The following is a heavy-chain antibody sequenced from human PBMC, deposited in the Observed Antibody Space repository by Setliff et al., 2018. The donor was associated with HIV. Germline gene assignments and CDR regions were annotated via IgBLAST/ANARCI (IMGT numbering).Heavy chain of an antibody. J-gene: IGHJ6*02. CDR3: ARGGDPPYYFLGMDV. CDR1: GYTLTAYG. Sequence: GASVKVSCKISGYTLTAYGLNWVRQAPGQGPEWMGWFTSYNNQAEYAPKFQGRVTMTIDTSTSTAYMELRNLKYDDTAVYYCARGGDPPYYFLGMDVWGQGTTVTVS. CDR2: FTSYNNQA. D-gene: IGHD3-10*01. V-gene: IGHV1-18*01.